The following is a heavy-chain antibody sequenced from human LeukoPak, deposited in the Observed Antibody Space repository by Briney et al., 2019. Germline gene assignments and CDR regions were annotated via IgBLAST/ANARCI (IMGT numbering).Heavy chain of an antibody. CDR3: AELGITMIGGV. CDR2: ISSSGSTI. D-gene: IGHD3-10*02. V-gene: IGHV3-48*03. CDR1: GFTFSSYE. J-gene: IGHJ6*04. Sequence: GGSLRLSCAASGFTFSSYEMNWVRQAPGKGLEWVSYISSSGSTIYYADSVKGRFTISRDNSKNSLYLQMNSLRAEDTAVYYCAELGITMIGGVWGKGTTVTISS.